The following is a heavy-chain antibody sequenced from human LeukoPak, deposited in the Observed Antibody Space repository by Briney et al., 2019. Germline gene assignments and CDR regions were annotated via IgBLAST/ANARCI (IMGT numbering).Heavy chain of an antibody. J-gene: IGHJ4*02. V-gene: IGHV3-23*01. D-gene: IGHD5-18*01. CDR3: VRHDSYIPY. Sequence: GGSLRLSCAASGLTFNNYAMSWVRQAPGKGLEWVSGISDSGGSTYYADSVKGRFTISRDNSKNTVHLQLNNLRVDDTAVYFCVRHDSYIPYWGQGTLLTVSS. CDR2: ISDSGGST. CDR1: GLTFNNYA.